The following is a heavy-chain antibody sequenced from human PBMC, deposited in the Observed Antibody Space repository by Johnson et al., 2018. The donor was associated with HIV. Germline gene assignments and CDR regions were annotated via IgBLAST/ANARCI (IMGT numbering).Heavy chain of an antibody. CDR2: ISWNSGII. V-gene: IGHV3-9*01. CDR3: AILCYYGSGSIISPAFDI. D-gene: IGHD3-10*01. J-gene: IGHJ3*02. Sequence: VQLVESGGGLVQPGRSLRLSCAASGFTFDDYAMHWVRQAPGKGLEWVSGISWNSGIIGYADSVKGRFTISRDNAKNSLYLQMNSLRAEDTALYYCAILCYYGSGSIISPAFDIWGQGTMVTVSS. CDR1: GFTFDDYA.